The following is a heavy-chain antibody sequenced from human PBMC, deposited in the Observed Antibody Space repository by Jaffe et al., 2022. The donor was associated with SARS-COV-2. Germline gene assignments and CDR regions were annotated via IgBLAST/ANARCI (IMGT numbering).Heavy chain of an antibody. V-gene: IGHV4-34*01. D-gene: IGHD6-19*01. CDR2: INHSGST. J-gene: IGHJ4*02. CDR1: GGSFSGYY. Sequence: QVQLQQWGAGLLKPSETLSLTCAVYGGSFSGYYWSWIRQPPGKGLEWIGEINHSGSTNYNPSLKSRVTISVDTSKNQFSLKLSSVTAADTAVYYCARSPSGWPPLLFDYWGQGTLVTVSS. CDR3: ARSPSGWPPLLFDY.